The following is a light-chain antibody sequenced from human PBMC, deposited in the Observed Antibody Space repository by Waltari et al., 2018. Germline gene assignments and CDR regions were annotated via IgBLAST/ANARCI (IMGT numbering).Light chain of an antibody. J-gene: IGKJ3*01. CDR3: QQHYGSPLT. CDR1: QCLLSNADNKNY. CDR2: WAF. V-gene: IGKV4-1*01. Sequence: DIVMTQSPDSLAVSLGERATIKCKSSQCLLSNADNKNYLAWFQQKPGQPPKLLIYWAFIRESGVPDRFGGGGSGTDFTLTISNLQAEDVAVYYCQQHYGSPLTFGPGTRVDIK.